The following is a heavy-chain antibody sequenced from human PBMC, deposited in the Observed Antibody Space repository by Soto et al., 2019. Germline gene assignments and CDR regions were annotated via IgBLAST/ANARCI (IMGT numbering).Heavy chain of an antibody. CDR1: GFTFANYW. CDR3: TRDRGWQTFDF. J-gene: IGHJ4*02. Sequence: EVHLAESGGGLVQPGGSLRLSCAASGFTFANYWMTWVRQAPGKEPERVDNINNDGSETYYVDSVKGRFIISRANTKNSLYLQMNSLRAEDTAVFYCTRDRGWQTFDFWGQGTLVTVSS. CDR2: INNDGSET. D-gene: IGHD3-10*01. V-gene: IGHV3-7*03.